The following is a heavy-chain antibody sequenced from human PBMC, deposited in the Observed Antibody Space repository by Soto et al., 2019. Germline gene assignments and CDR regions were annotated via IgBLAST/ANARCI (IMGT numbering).Heavy chain of an antibody. CDR2: IHHSGNT. CDR1: GGSISSSSYY. D-gene: IGHD6-13*01. J-gene: IGHJ6*02. Sequence: SSETLSLTCSVSGGSISSSSYYWSWIRQHPGKGLEWVGYIHHSGNTRYNPSLKSRVTLFVDTSKTQFSLMLSSLTAADTAVYFCARARVPYSSTWYKYDYYGMDVWGQGTTVTVSS. CDR3: ARARVPYSSTWYKYDYYGMDV. V-gene: IGHV4-31*03.